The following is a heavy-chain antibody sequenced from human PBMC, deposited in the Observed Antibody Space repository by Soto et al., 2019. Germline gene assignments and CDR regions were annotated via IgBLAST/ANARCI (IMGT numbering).Heavy chain of an antibody. V-gene: IGHV3-21*01. CDR3: ARSDCTSTSCYVVWFDP. D-gene: IGHD2-2*01. J-gene: IGHJ5*02. Sequence: EVQLVESGGGLVKPGGSLRLSCAASGFSFSNYGMNWVRQAPGKGLEWVSSISSSSSYISYADSVKGRFTISRDNAKNSVYLQMNSLRAEDTAVYYCARSDCTSTSCYVVWFDPWGQGTGVTVSS. CDR2: ISSSSSYI. CDR1: GFSFSNYG.